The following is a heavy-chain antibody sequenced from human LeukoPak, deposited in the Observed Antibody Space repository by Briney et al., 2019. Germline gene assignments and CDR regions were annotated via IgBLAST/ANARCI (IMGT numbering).Heavy chain of an antibody. CDR2: IYYSGST. J-gene: IGHJ4*02. Sequence: SETLSLTCTVSGGSISSYYWSWTRQPPGKGLEWIGYIYYSGSTNYNPSLKSRVTISVDTSKNQFSLKLSSVTAADTAVYYCARGGGYSSGLDYWGQGTLVTVSS. D-gene: IGHD6-19*01. V-gene: IGHV4-59*01. CDR1: GGSISSYY. CDR3: ARGGGYSSGLDY.